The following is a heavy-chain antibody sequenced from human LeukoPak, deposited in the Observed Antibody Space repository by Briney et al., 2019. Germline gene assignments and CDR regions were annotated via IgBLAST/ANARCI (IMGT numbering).Heavy chain of an antibody. CDR3: ARGQYSGSCFDN. V-gene: IGHV4-34*01. D-gene: IGHD1-26*01. J-gene: IGHJ4*02. CDR1: GESISGHY. CDR2: INHSGST. Sequence: KTSETLSLTCAVYGESISGHYCSWIRQPPGKGLEWIGEINHSGSTNYNPSLKSRVSISVDTSKNQFSLKVSSVTAADTAVYYCARGQYSGSCFDNWGQGSLVTVSS.